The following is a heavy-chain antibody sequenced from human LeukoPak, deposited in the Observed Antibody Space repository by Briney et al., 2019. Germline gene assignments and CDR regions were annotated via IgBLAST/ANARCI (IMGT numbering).Heavy chain of an antibody. J-gene: IGHJ4*02. CDR2: IYYSGST. Sequence: IPSETLSLTCTVSGGSISSSSYYWGWIRQPPGKGLEWIGSIYYSGSTYYNPSLKSRVTISVDTSKNQFSLKLSSVTAADTAVYYCARREKDYYDSSGYYFTDFDYWGQGTLVTVSS. V-gene: IGHV4-39*01. CDR3: ARREKDYYDSSGYYFTDFDY. CDR1: GGSISSSSYY. D-gene: IGHD3-22*01.